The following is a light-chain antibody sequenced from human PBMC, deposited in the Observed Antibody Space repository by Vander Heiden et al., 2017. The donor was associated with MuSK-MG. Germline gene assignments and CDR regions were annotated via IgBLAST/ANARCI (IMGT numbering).Light chain of an antibody. V-gene: IGKV1-39*01. Sequence: DIQMTQSPSSLSASVGDRVTITCRASQSISSYLNWYQQKPGKAPKLLIYAASSLQSGVPSRLSGRGPATDFTLTISRLQPADFATSSSRQSDTTPPTFGQGTKLXIK. CDR2: AAS. CDR1: QSISSY. CDR3: RQSDTTPPT. J-gene: IGKJ2*01.